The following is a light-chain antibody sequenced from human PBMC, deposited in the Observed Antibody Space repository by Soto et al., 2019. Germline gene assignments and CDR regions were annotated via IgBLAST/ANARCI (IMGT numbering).Light chain of an antibody. J-gene: IGKJ1*01. V-gene: IGKV1-12*01. CDR1: QGLDSW. Sequence: GGRGTITCRASQGLDSWLTWYQQTPGRAPKLLIYAASSLQSGVPSRFSGSGSGRDFALTISSLQPEDVATYYCQQGNGFPRTFGQGTKVDIK. CDR2: AAS. CDR3: QQGNGFPRT.